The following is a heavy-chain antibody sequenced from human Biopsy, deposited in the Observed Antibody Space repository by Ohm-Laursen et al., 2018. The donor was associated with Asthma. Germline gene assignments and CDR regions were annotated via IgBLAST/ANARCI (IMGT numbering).Heavy chain of an antibody. CDR3: ARGDSSNWSHYYFDY. J-gene: IGHJ4*02. CDR1: GFAVSRDY. Sequence: SLRLSCAASGFAVSRDYMFWVRQAPGKGLEWVSVIYSGGTSHTADSVRGRLTISRDYSKNTSYLQMHSLRAEDTAVYYCARGDSSNWSHYYFDYWGQGTLVTVSS. D-gene: IGHD3-22*01. V-gene: IGHV3-53*01. CDR2: IYSGGTS.